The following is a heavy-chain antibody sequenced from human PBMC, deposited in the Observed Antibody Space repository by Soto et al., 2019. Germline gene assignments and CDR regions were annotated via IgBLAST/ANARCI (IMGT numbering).Heavy chain of an antibody. CDR2: ISSSSSYI. J-gene: IGHJ5*02. CDR3: ARDSVIFGVAPLDWFDP. Sequence: TGGSLRLSCAASGFTFSSYSMNWVRQAPGKGLEWVSSISSSSSYIYYADSVKGRFTISRDNAKNSLYLQMNSLRAEDTAVYYCARDSVIFGVAPLDWFDPWGQGTLVTVSS. D-gene: IGHD3-3*01. CDR1: GFTFSSYS. V-gene: IGHV3-21*01.